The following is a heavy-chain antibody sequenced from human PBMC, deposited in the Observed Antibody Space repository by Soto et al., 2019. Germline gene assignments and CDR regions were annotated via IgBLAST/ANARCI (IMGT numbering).Heavy chain of an antibody. CDR3: ARSPNYYYYMDV. Sequence: QVQLVQSGAEVKKPGASVKVSCKASGYTFSTYGISWVRQAPGQGLEWMGWISVYNGNTKYAQKLQGRVTMTADTSTSTAYMELRSLRSDDTAVYYCARSPNYYYYMDVWGKGTKVTVSS. CDR1: GYTFSTYG. CDR2: ISVYNGNT. J-gene: IGHJ6*03. V-gene: IGHV1-18*01.